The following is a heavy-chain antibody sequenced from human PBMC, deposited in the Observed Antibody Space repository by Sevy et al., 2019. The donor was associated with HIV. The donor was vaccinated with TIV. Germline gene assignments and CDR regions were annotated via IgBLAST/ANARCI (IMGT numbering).Heavy chain of an antibody. CDR1: GFTFSDYY. V-gene: IGHV3-11*01. CDR2: ISSSGSTI. CDR3: ARAKVRSNLWADY. Sequence: GGSLRLSCAASGFTFSDYYMSWIRQAPGKGLEWVSYISSSGSTIYYADSVKGRFTISRDNAKNSLYLQMNSLGAEDTAVYYCARAKVRSNLWADYWGQGTLVTVSS. D-gene: IGHD4-4*01. J-gene: IGHJ4*02.